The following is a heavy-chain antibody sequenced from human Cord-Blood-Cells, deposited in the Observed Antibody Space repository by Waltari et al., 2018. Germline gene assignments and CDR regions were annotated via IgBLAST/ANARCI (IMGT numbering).Heavy chain of an antibody. Sequence: EVQLVESGGGLVKPGGSLRLSCAASGLTFSNAWMSGVGQAPGKGLEWVGRIKSKTDGGTTDYAAPVKGRFTISRDDSKNTLYLQMNSLKTEDTAVYYCTTELGSDAFDIWGQGTMVTVSS. CDR1: GLTFSNAW. J-gene: IGHJ3*02. V-gene: IGHV3-15*01. D-gene: IGHD2-15*01. CDR2: IKSKTDGGTT. CDR3: TTELGSDAFDI.